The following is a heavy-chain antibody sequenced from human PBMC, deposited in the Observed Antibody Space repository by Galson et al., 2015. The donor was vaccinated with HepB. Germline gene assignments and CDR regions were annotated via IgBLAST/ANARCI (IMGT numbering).Heavy chain of an antibody. CDR1: GYTFTSYG. V-gene: IGHV1-18*01. CDR2: ISAYNGNT. J-gene: IGHJ6*03. Sequence: SVKVSCKASGYTFTSYGISWVRQAPGQGLEWMGWISAYNGNTNYAQKLQGRVTMTTDTSTSTAYMELRSLRSDDTAVYYCARHPGERSGYYPRYMDVWGKGTTVTVSS. D-gene: IGHD3-3*01. CDR3: ARHPGERSGYYPRYMDV.